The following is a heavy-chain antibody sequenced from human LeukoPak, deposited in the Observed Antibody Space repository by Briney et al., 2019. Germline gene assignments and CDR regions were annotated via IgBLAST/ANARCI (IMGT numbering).Heavy chain of an antibody. J-gene: IGHJ3*02. Sequence: ASVKVCCKASGYTFTSCGISWVRQAPGQGLAWMRWISAYNGNTNYAQKLQGRVTMTTDTSTSTAYMELSSLRSEDTAVYYCARDHGSSKEDDAFDIWGQGTMVTVSS. CDR3: ARDHGSSKEDDAFDI. CDR2: ISAYNGNT. CDR1: GYTFTSCG. D-gene: IGHD6-13*01. V-gene: IGHV1-18*01.